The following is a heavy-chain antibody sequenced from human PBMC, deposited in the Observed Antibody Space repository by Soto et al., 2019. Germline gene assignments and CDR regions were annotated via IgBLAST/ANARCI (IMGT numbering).Heavy chain of an antibody. V-gene: IGHV3-74*01. D-gene: IGHD4-17*01. CDR2: INSDGSST. J-gene: IGHJ6*02. Sequence: HPGGSLRLSCAASGFTFSSYWMHWVRQAPGKGLVWVSRINSDGSSTSYADSVKGRFTISRDNAKNTLYLQMNSLRAEDTAVYYCARRSTVTYYYYGMDVWGQGTTVTVSS. CDR3: ARRSTVTYYYYGMDV. CDR1: GFTFSSYW.